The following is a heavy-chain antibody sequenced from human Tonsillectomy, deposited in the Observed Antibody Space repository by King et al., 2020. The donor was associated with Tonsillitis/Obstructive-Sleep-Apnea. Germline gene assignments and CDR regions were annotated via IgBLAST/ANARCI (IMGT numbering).Heavy chain of an antibody. Sequence: QLVQSGAEVKKPGESLRISCKGSGNSFISYWISWVRQMPGKGLEWMGRIDPSDSYTNYSPSFQGHVTISADKSISTAYLQCSSLKASDTAMYYCATVRGEDIVKVTDADFDYWGQGTLITVSS. V-gene: IGHV5-10-1*01. CDR3: ATVRGEDIVKVTDADFDY. J-gene: IGHJ4*02. CDR1: GNSFISYW. CDR2: IDPSDSYT. D-gene: IGHD2-2*01.